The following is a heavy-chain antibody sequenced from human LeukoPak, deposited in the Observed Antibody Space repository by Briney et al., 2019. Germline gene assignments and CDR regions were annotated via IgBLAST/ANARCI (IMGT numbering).Heavy chain of an antibody. CDR2: ISAYNGDT. D-gene: IGHD5-24*01. Sequence: ASVKVSCKASGYTFTTYGVTWVRQAPRQGLEWMGWISAYNGDTNYAEKFQGRFTMTTDTSTNTAYMELRSLRSDDTAVYYCARDNSVRDEAWWFNPWGQGTLVTVSS. CDR3: ARDNSVRDEAWWFNP. CDR1: GYTFTTYG. J-gene: IGHJ5*02. V-gene: IGHV1-18*01.